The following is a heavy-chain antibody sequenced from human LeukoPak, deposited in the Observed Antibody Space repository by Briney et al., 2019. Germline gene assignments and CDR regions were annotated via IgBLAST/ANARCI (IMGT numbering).Heavy chain of an antibody. CDR1: GYTLTELS. Sequence: ASVKVSCKVSGYTLTELSMHWVRQAPGKGLEWMGGFDPEDGETIYAQKFQGRVTMTEDTSTDTAYMELNSLRVEDMAVYYCAKDGGGYCSGTSCWGQGTMVTVSS. CDR2: FDPEDGET. V-gene: IGHV1-24*01. CDR3: AKDGGGYCSGTSC. J-gene: IGHJ3*01. D-gene: IGHD2-2*01.